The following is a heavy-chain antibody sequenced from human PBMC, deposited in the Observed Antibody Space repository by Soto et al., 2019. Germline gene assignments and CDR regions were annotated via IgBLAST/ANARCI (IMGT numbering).Heavy chain of an antibody. Sequence: GGSLRLSCAASGFTLRSYGMSWVRQAPGEGLEWVSSISGSGRFTYYAESVKGRFTISRDNSQNTLYLEMNSLRAEDTALYYCAKGGGDQATFEVLIRHFDYWGQGTLVTVSS. V-gene: IGHV3-23*01. CDR1: GFTLRSYG. CDR3: AKGGGDQATFEVLIRHFDY. J-gene: IGHJ4*02. D-gene: IGHD3-3*01. CDR2: ISGSGRFT.